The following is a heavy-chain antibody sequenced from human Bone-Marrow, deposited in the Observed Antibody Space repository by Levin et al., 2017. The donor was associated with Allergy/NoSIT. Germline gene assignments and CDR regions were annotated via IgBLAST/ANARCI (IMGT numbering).Heavy chain of an antibody. CDR2: LSVSGGTT. D-gene: IGHD4-17*01. CDR1: GFTFTSYA. Sequence: GGSLRLSCAASGFTFTSYAMSWVRQAPGKGLEWVSTLSVSGGTTYYADSVKGRFTISRDISKNTLYLQMNSLRAEDTAVYYCARDIYDFGDYDCFGYWGQGALVPVSS. CDR3: ARDIYDFGDYDCFGY. J-gene: IGHJ4*02. V-gene: IGHV3-23*01.